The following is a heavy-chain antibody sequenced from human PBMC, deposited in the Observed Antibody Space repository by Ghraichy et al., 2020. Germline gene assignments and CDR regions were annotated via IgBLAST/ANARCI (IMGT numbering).Heavy chain of an antibody. CDR2: INHSGST. J-gene: IGHJ6*02. CDR1: GGSFSGYY. V-gene: IGHV4-34*01. Sequence: SETLSLTCAVYGGSFSGYYWSWIRQPPGKGLEWIGEINHSGSTNYNPSLKSRVTISVDTSKNQFSLKLSSVTAADTAVYYCARGRARYYYYGMDVWGQGTTVTVSS. CDR3: ARGRARYYYYGMDV.